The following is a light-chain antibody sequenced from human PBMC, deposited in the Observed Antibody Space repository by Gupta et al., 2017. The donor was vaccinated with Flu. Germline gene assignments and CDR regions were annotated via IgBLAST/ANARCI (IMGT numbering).Light chain of an antibody. J-gene: IGKJ2*01. CDR1: QSLLHSDGKTY. CDR3: RQSIQLPST. CDR2: EDS. Sequence: DIVMTQTPVSLSVAPGQPGSISCKSSQSLLHSDGKTYLYCYLQKPGQPPQLLIYEDSNRGSGVPDRFSGSGSGTDFTLKISRVEAEDVGVYYCRQSIQLPSTFGEGTKVEIK. V-gene: IGKV2D-29*01.